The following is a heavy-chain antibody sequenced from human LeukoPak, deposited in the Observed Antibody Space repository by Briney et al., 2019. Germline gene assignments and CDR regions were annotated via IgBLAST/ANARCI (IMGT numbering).Heavy chain of an antibody. D-gene: IGHD3-3*01. Sequence: QAGGSLRLSCAASGFTFSTSAMDWVRQAPGKGLEWVSSINQGATHIYYADSVRGRFTISRDNSKNTLYLQMNSLRAEDTAVYYCATSDGGWGQGTLVTVSS. CDR2: INQGATHI. CDR1: GFTFSTSA. V-gene: IGHV3-NL1*01. CDR3: ATSDGG. J-gene: IGHJ4*02.